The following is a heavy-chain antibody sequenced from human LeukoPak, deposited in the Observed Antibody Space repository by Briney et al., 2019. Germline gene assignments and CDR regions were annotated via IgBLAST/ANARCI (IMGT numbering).Heavy chain of an antibody. Sequence: SETLSLTCTVSGGSVRRYYWSWFRQPPGKGLEWIGYIYYSGSTNYNPSLKSRVTISVDTSKNQFSLKLSSVTAADTAVYYCARASRLWNDPGMDVWGQGTTVTVSS. V-gene: IGHV4-59*02. CDR1: GGSVRRYY. CDR2: IYYSGST. J-gene: IGHJ6*02. CDR3: ARASRLWNDPGMDV. D-gene: IGHD1-1*01.